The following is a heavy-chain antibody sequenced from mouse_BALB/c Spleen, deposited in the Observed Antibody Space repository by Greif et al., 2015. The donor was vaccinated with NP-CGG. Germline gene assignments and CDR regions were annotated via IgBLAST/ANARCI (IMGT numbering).Heavy chain of an antibody. CDR2: IDPENGDT. V-gene: IGHV14-4*02. CDR3: NAYSSGSLAMDY. D-gene: IGHD3-1*01. Sequence: VQLQQSGAELVRSGASVKLSCTASGFNIKDYYMHWVKQRPEQGLEWIGWIDPENGDTEYAPKFQGKATMTADTSSNTAYLQLSSLTSEDTAVYYCNAYSSGSLAMDYWGQGTSVTVSS. CDR1: GFNIKDYY. J-gene: IGHJ4*01.